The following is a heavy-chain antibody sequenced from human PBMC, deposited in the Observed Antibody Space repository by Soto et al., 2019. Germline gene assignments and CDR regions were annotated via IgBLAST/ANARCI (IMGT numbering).Heavy chain of an antibody. V-gene: IGHV3-21*01. D-gene: IGHD6-13*01. CDR1: GFTFSSYS. J-gene: IGHJ4*02. CDR3: ARSPWRGYSRSTETLDY. CDR2: ISSSSSYI. Sequence: EVQLVESGGGLVKPGGSLRLSCAASGFTFSSYSMNWVRQAPGKGLEWVSSISSSSSYIYYADSVKGRFTISRDNAKNSLYLQMNSLRAEDTAVYYCARSPWRGYSRSTETLDYCGQGTLVTVSS.